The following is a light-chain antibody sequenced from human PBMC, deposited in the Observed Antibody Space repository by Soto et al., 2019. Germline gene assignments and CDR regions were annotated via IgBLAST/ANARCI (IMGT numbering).Light chain of an antibody. V-gene: IGKV3-11*01. CDR1: QSVSNY. J-gene: IGKJ4*01. Sequence: EIVLTQSPATLSLSPGERATLSCRASQSVSNYLAWYQQKPGQAPRLLIYDASNRASCIPARFSGSGSGTDFTLTISSLDPEDFAVYYCQQRSNWPPVTFGGGTKVEIK. CDR3: QQRSNWPPVT. CDR2: DAS.